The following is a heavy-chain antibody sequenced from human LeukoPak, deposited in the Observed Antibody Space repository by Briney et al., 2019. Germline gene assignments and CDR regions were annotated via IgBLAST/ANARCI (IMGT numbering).Heavy chain of an antibody. CDR2: IKQDESEK. D-gene: IGHD3-22*01. J-gene: IGHJ4*02. V-gene: IGHV3-7*01. Sequence: GGSLRLSCAAFGFTFSREWMSWVRQAPGEGLEWVANIKQDESEKYYVDSVKGRFTLSRDNAKHSLFLQMNSLRAEDTAVYYCARGGGYPELWGQGALVTVSS. CDR1: GFTFSREW. CDR3: ARGGGYPEL.